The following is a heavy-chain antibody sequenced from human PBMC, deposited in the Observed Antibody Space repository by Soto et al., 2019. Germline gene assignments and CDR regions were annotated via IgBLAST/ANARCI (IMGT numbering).Heavy chain of an antibody. CDR1: GDSISSPDYY. V-gene: IGHV4-31*01. CDR2: IYYSGTT. Sequence: QVQLQESGPGLVKPSQTLSLTCTVSGDSISSPDYYWSWIRQHPGKGLEWIGFIYYSGTTFYNPSLTILLTISIATSNNQLSLTLSSVPAADSAVYYFARLFPHSDDVGGYYHYQFDPWAQRTPVTVSS. D-gene: IGHD3-16*02. CDR3: ARLFPHSDDVGGYYHYQFDP. J-gene: IGHJ5*02.